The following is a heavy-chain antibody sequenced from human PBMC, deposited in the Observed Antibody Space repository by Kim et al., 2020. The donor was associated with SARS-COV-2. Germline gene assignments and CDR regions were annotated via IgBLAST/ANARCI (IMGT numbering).Heavy chain of an antibody. D-gene: IGHD1-26*01. J-gene: IGHJ4*02. Sequence: SETLSLTCAVSGGSISSYYWSWIRQPPGKGLEWIGDIYYSGSTNYNPSLKSRVTISVDTSKNQFSLKLSSVTAADTAVYYCARHGGGELRAAVPFVDFWGQGTLVTVSS. CDR1: GGSISSYY. V-gene: IGHV4-59*08. CDR3: ARHGGGELRAAVPFVDF. CDR2: IYYSGST.